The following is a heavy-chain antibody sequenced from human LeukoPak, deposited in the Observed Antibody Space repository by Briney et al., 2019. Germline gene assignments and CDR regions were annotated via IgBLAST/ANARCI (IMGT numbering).Heavy chain of an antibody. CDR1: GGSISSGSYY. J-gene: IGHJ6*02. CDR2: IYYSGST. Sequence: PSGTLSLTCTVSGGSISSGSYYWGWIRQPPGKGLEWIGSIYYSGSTYYNPSLKSRVTISVDTSKNQFSLKLSSVTAADTAVYYCARDDSSGYYGMDVWGQGTTVTVSS. CDR3: ARDDSSGYYGMDV. D-gene: IGHD3-22*01. V-gene: IGHV4-39*07.